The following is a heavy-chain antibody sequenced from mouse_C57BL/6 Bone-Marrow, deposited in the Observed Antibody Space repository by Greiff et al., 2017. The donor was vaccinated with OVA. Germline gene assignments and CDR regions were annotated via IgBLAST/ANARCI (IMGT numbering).Heavy chain of an antibody. D-gene: IGHD1-1*02. V-gene: IGHV1-80*01. CDR3: ARSRWGYAVDY. J-gene: IGHJ4*01. CDR2: IYPGDGDT. Sequence: QVQLQQSGAELVKPGASVKISCKASGYAFSSYWMNWVKQRPGKGLEWIGQIYPGDGDTNYNGKFKGKATLTADKSSSTAYMQLSSLSSEASAVDVCARSRWGYAVDYWGQGTSVTVSS. CDR1: GYAFSSYW.